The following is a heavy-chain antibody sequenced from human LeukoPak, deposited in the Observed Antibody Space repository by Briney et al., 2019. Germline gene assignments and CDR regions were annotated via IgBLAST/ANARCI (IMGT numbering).Heavy chain of an antibody. CDR3: AREGGYSGSYRDCYFDY. D-gene: IGHD1-26*01. CDR1: GFIFSNYA. CDR2: INSDGINT. Sequence: PGRSLRLSCTASGFIFSNYAMHWVRQAPGKGLVWVSRINSDGINTSYADSVKGRFTTSRDNSKNTLYLQMNSLRAEDTAVYYCAREGGYSGSYRDCYFDYWGQGTLVTVSS. J-gene: IGHJ4*02. V-gene: IGHV3-74*01.